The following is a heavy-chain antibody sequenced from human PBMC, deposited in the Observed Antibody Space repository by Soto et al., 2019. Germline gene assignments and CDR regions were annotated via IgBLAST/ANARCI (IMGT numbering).Heavy chain of an antibody. J-gene: IGHJ5*02. V-gene: IGHV3-53*01. D-gene: IGHD5-12*01. CDR2: IYSGGST. CDR1: GFTVSSNY. CDR3: ARKRDGYNPDRFDP. Sequence: GGSLRLSCAASGFTVSSNYLSWVRQAPGKGLEWVSDIYSGGSTYYADSVKGRFTVSRDNSKNTLYLQMNSLRAEDTAVYYCARKRDGYNPDRFDPWGQGTLVTVSS.